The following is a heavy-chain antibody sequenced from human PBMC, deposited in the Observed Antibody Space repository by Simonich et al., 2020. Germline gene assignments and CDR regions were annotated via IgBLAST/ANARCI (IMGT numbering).Heavy chain of an antibody. CDR3: ARASRGTWWYYYFDY. CDR1: GYTFTSYG. Sequence: QVQLVQSGAEVKKPGASVKVSCKASGYTFTSYGISGVRQAPGQGLEWMGLISAYNGNTNYAQKLQGRVTMTTDTSTSTAYMELRSLRSDDTAVYYCARASRGTWWYYYFDYWGQGTLVTVSS. V-gene: IGHV1-18*01. CDR2: ISAYNGNT. D-gene: IGHD2-15*01. J-gene: IGHJ4*02.